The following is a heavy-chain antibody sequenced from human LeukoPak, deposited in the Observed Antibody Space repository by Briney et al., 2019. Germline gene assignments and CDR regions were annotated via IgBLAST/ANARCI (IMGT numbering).Heavy chain of an antibody. V-gene: IGHV4-4*07. CDR1: GGSFSIYY. D-gene: IGHD6-19*01. CDR3: ARVFSVAGTFDY. Sequence: PSETLSLTCTASGGSFSIYYWSWLRQPAGKGLEWIGRIYTSGNTYYNPSLKSRVTMSVDTSKSQFSLNLSSVTAADTAVYYCARVFSVAGTFDYWGQGTLVTVSS. CDR2: IYTSGNT. J-gene: IGHJ4*02.